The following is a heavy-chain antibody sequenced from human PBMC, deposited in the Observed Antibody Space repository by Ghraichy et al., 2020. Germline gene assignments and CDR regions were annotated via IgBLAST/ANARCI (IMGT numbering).Heavy chain of an antibody. CDR1: GGSISSYY. Sequence: SETLSLTCTVSGGSISSYYWSWIRQPPGKGLEWIGYIYYSGSTNYNPSLKSRVTISVDTSKNQFSLKLSSVTAADTAVYYCARGSSIVLMDYGMDVWGQGTTVTVSS. D-gene: IGHD2-8*01. J-gene: IGHJ6*02. CDR2: IYYSGST. CDR3: ARGSSIVLMDYGMDV. V-gene: IGHV4-59*01.